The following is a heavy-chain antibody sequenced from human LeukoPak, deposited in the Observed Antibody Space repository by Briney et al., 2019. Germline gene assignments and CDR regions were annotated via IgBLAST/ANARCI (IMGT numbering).Heavy chain of an antibody. CDR3: ARDRDDSSGRLSDY. D-gene: IGHD3-22*01. Sequence: GGSLRLSCAASGFTFSSYSMNWVRQAPGKGLEWVSYISSSSSTIYYADSVKGRFTISRDNAKNSLYLQMNSLRAEDTAVYYCARDRDDSSGRLSDYWGQGTLVTVSS. J-gene: IGHJ4*02. V-gene: IGHV3-48*04. CDR2: ISSSSSTI. CDR1: GFTFSSYS.